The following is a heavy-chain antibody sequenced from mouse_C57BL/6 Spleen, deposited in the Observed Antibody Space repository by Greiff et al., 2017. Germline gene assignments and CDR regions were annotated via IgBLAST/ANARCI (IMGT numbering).Heavy chain of an antibody. V-gene: IGHV5-17*01. CDR2: ISSGSSTI. D-gene: IGHD2-1*01. CDR1: GFTFSDYG. Sequence: EVQGVESGGGLVKPGGSLKLSCAASGFTFSDYGMHWVRQAPEKGLAWVAYISSGSSTIYYADTVKGRFTISRDNAKNTLFLQMTSLRSEDTAMYYCARGRGYYGNYEFAYWGQGTLVTVSA. CDR3: ARGRGYYGNYEFAY. J-gene: IGHJ3*01.